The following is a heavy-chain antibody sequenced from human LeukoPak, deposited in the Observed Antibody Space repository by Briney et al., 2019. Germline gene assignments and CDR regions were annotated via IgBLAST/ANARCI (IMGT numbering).Heavy chain of an antibody. CDR3: AKVKDTSGSRFDY. CDR1: GFTFRSYD. J-gene: IGHJ4*02. D-gene: IGHD3-22*01. CDR2: ITGTGGNT. V-gene: IGHV3-23*01. Sequence: GGSLRLSCAASGFTFRSYDMSWVRQAPGKGLEWVSDITGTGGNTYYADSVKGRFTISIDNSKNTLYLQMNSLRDEDTAVYYCAKVKDTSGSRFDYWGQGTLVTVPS.